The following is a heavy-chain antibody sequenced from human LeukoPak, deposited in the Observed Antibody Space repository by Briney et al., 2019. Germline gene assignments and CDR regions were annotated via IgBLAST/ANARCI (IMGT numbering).Heavy chain of an antibody. CDR1: GFTVSSNY. CDR2: IYSSGST. V-gene: IGHV3-53*01. J-gene: IGHJ4*02. Sequence: GGSLRLSCVASGFTVSSNYMSWVRQVPGKGLEWVSVIYSSGSTYYADSVKGRFTISRDNSKNTLLLQMNSLSAEDTAVYYCASSCSTTSCYCYWGQGTLVTVSS. CDR3: ASSCSTTSCYCY. D-gene: IGHD2-2*01.